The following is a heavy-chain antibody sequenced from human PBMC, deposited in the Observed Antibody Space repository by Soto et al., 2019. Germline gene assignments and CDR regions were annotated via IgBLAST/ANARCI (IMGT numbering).Heavy chain of an antibody. J-gene: IGHJ6*02. D-gene: IGHD6-13*01. V-gene: IGHV1-69*01. CDR2: IIPIFGTA. CDR3: ASKGSAAAADGMDV. CDR1: GGTFSSYA. Sequence: QVQLVQSGAEVKKPGSSVKVSCKASGGTFSSYAISWVRQAPGQGLEWMGGIIPIFGTANYAQKFQGRVTITADECTSTAYMELSSLGSEDTAVYDCASKGSAAAADGMDVWGQGTTVTVSS.